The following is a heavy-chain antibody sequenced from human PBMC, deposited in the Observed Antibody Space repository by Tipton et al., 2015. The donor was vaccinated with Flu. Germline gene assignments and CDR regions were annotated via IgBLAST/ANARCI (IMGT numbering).Heavy chain of an antibody. CDR3: ARVPMRRYYGSGRGAFDN. D-gene: IGHD3-10*01. Sequence: SLRLSCAASGFTFSSYWMSWVRQAPGKGLEWVANIKQDGSEKYYVDSVKGRFTISRDNAKNSLYLQMNSLRAEDTAVYYCARVPMRRYYGSGRGAFDNWGQGTLVTVSS. J-gene: IGHJ4*02. V-gene: IGHV3-7*01. CDR2: IKQDGSEK. CDR1: GFTFSSYW.